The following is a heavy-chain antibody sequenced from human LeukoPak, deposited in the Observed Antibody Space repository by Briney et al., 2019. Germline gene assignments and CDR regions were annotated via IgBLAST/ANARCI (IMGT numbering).Heavy chain of an antibody. Sequence: GGSLRLSCAASGFTFSSYYMSWVRQAPGKGLEWVLSISSSSTYMFYADSVRGRFTISRDNAKNSLYLQMNSLRAEDTAVYYCARDRGSGWHTFDYWGQGTLVTVSS. V-gene: IGHV3-21*01. CDR2: ISSSSTYM. J-gene: IGHJ4*02. D-gene: IGHD6-19*01. CDR3: ARDRGSGWHTFDY. CDR1: GFTFSSYY.